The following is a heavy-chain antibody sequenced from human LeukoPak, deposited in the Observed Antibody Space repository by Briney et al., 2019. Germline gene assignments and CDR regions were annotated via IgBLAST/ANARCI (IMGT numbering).Heavy chain of an antibody. J-gene: IGHJ4*02. V-gene: IGHV3-30*02. D-gene: IGHD3-22*01. Sequence: GGSLRLSCAASGFTFSSYGMHWVRQAPGKGLEWVAFIRYDGSNKYYADSVKGRFTISRDNSKNTLYLQMNSLRAEDTAVYYCAKVTYYYDSSGYYNYYFDYWGQGTLVTVSP. CDR1: GFTFSSYG. CDR2: IRYDGSNK. CDR3: AKVTYYYDSSGYYNYYFDY.